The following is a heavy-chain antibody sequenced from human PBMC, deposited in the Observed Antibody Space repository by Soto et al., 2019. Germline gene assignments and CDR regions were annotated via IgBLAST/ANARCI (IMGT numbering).Heavy chain of an antibody. J-gene: IGHJ5*01. D-gene: IGHD3-22*01. Sequence: SSATLSITCAVYGGSFSGHSWTWIRQSPGKGLEWIGDINHSGRVNYSPSLKSRVTISLDTSKNQFSLTLSAVTAADTAMYYCSTRAYDTNGYYRFDPWGQGTLVTVS. V-gene: IGHV4-34*01. CDR3: STRAYDTNGYYRFDP. CDR2: INHSGRV. CDR1: GGSFSGHS.